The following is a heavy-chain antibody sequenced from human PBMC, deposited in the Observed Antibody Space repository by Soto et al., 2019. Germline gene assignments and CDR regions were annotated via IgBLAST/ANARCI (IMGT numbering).Heavy chain of an antibody. D-gene: IGHD2-2*01. CDR3: ARDLRDIVVVPAALYYYYYGMDV. Sequence: GGSLRLSCAASGFTFSSYAMHWVRQAPGKGLEWVAVISYDGSNKYYADSVKGRFTISRDNSKNTLYLQMNSLRAEDTAVYYCARDLRDIVVVPAALYYYYYGMDVWGQGTTVTVSS. CDR2: ISYDGSNK. V-gene: IGHV3-30-3*01. J-gene: IGHJ6*02. CDR1: GFTFSSYA.